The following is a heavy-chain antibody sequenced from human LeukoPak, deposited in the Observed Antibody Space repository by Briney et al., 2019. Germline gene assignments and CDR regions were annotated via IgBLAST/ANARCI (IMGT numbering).Heavy chain of an antibody. Sequence: SETLSLTCTVSGGSISSSSYYWGWIRQPPGKGLEWIGSIYYSGSTYYNPSLKSRVTISVDTSKNQFSLKLSSVTAADTAVYYCARRSVQQLVNWFDPWGQGTLVTVSS. D-gene: IGHD6-13*01. J-gene: IGHJ5*02. CDR3: ARRSVQQLVNWFDP. CDR1: GGSISSSSYY. CDR2: IYYSGST. V-gene: IGHV4-39*01.